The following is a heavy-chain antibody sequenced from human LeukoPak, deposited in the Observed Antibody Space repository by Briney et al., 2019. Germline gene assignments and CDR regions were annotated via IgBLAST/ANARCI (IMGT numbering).Heavy chain of an antibody. CDR1: GGSISSYY. Sequence: SETLSLTCTVSGGSISSYYWSWIRQPPGKGLEWIGYIYYSGSTNYNPSLKSRVTISVDTSKNQFSLKLNSVTAADTAVYYCARDNYDFQEYGWFDPWGQGTLVTVSS. V-gene: IGHV4-59*01. CDR3: ARDNYDFQEYGWFDP. CDR2: IYYSGST. J-gene: IGHJ5*02. D-gene: IGHD3-3*01.